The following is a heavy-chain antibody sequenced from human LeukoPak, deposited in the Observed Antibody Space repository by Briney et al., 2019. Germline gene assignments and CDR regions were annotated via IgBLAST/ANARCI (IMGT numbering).Heavy chain of an antibody. Sequence: PGGSLRLSCAASGFTFSSFAVHWVRQAPGKGLEWVAVIWYDGSNKYYADSVKGRFTISRDNTKNTLYLQMNSLRAEDTAVYYCARETEVSPFDYWGQGTLVTVSS. CDR2: IWYDGSNK. CDR3: ARETEVSPFDY. CDR1: GFTFSSFA. D-gene: IGHD6-6*01. J-gene: IGHJ4*02. V-gene: IGHV3-33*08.